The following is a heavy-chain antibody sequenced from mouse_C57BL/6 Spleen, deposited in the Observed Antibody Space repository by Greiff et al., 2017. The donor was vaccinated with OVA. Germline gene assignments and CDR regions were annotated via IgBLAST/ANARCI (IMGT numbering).Heavy chain of an antibody. Sequence: EVNVVESGGGLVKPGGSLKLSCAASGFTFSSYAMSWVRQTPEKRLEWVATISDGGSYTYYPDNVKGRFTITRDNAKNNLYLQMSHLKSEDTAMYYCARAIYYYGSSFDYWGQGTTLTVSS. CDR2: ISDGGSYT. V-gene: IGHV5-4*03. CDR1: GFTFSSYA. D-gene: IGHD1-1*01. CDR3: ARAIYYYGSSFDY. J-gene: IGHJ2*01.